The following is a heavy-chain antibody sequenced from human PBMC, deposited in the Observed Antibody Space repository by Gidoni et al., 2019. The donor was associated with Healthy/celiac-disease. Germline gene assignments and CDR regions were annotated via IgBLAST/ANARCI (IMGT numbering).Heavy chain of an antibody. CDR2: ISYDGSNK. J-gene: IGHJ4*02. D-gene: IGHD2-15*01. Sequence: QVQLVESGGGVVQPVRSLRLSCAASGFPFSSYGMHWVRQAPGKGLGWVAVISYDGSNKYYADSVKGRFTISRDNSKNTLYLQMNSMRAEDTAVYYCAKEGDAWGVVVDFDYWGQGTLVTVSS. V-gene: IGHV3-30*18. CDR3: AKEGDAWGVVVDFDY. CDR1: GFPFSSYG.